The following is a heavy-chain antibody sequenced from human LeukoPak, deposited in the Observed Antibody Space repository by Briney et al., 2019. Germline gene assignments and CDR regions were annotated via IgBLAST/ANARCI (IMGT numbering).Heavy chain of an antibody. Sequence: GGSLTLYCGASGFTFSTYAMHCLRQTPDKGLEWVAVISSDGSNENYADSVKGRFIISRDNSKNTLFLRINNLTREDTAVYYCARGRWVRYFDWLPLDYWGQGTLVTVSS. CDR2: ISSDGSNE. V-gene: IGHV3-30*03. CDR1: GFTFSTYA. CDR3: ARGRWVRYFDWLPLDY. J-gene: IGHJ4*02. D-gene: IGHD3-9*01.